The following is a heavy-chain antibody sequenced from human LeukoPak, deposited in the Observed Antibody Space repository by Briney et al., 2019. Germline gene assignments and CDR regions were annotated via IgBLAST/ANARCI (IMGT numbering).Heavy chain of an antibody. J-gene: IGHJ6*03. CDR1: GGSFSGYY. V-gene: IGHV4-34*01. D-gene: IGHD3-10*01. CDR3: ARDSHGSGSYHYYYYYYMDV. Sequence: SETLSLTCAVYGGSFSGYYWSWIRQPPGKGLEWIGEINHSGSTNYNPSLKSRVTMSVDTSKNQFSLKLSSVTAADTAVYYCARDSHGSGSYHYYYYYYMDVWGKGTTVTISS. CDR2: INHSGST.